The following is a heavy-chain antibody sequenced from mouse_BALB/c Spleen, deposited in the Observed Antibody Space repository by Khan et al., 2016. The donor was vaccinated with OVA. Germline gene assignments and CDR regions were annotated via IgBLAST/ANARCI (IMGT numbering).Heavy chain of an antibody. D-gene: IGHD1-3*01. CDR3: ERGYKVFPY. V-gene: IGHV1S30*01. CDR1: GYSFTAYY. Sequence: EVQLQESGPDLVKPGPSVKISCKPSGYSFTAYYMHWVKESHAKTLECIGRVNPSDGDTTYNPKFRGKAIITVDTSASTTYMQLRSLTSEDSSVYYWERGYKVFPYWGQGTLVTLSA. CDR2: VNPSDGDT. J-gene: IGHJ3*01.